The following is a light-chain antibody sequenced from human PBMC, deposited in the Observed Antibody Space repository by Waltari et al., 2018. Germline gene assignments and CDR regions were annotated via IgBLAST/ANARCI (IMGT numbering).Light chain of an antibody. CDR3: NSRDSSGNHLGVV. CDR1: RPRSYY. V-gene: IGLV3-19*01. J-gene: IGLJ2*01. Sequence: SSELTQDPAVSVALGQTVRLTFPGDRPRSYYASWYQQKPGQAPVLVIYGKNNRPSGIPDRFSGSSSGNTASLTITGAQAEDEADYYCNSRDSSGNHLGVVFGGGTKLTVL. CDR2: GKN.